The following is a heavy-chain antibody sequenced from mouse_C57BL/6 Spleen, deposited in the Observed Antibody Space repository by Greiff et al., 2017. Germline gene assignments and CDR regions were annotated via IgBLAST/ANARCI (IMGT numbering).Heavy chain of an antibody. J-gene: IGHJ1*03. CDR1: GFTFSDYG. V-gene: IGHV5-17*01. D-gene: IGHD1-1*01. CDR3: ARPITTVVATEYFDV. Sequence: DVQLVESGGGLVKPGGSLKLSCAASGFTFSDYGMHWVRQAPEKGLEWVAYISSGSSTIYYADTVKGRFTISRDNAKNTLFLQMTSLRSEDTAMYYCARPITTVVATEYFDVWGTGTTVTVSS. CDR2: ISSGSSTI.